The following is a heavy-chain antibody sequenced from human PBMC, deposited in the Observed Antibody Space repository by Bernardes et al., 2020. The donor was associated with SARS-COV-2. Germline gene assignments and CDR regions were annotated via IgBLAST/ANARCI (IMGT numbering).Heavy chain of an antibody. D-gene: IGHD2-2*01. J-gene: IGHJ6*02. CDR1: GYSISSGYY. CDR2: IYHSGST. CDR3: ARDCSSTSCYAGMGWVDGMDV. Sequence: SETLSLTRAVSGYSISSGYYWGWIRQPPGKGLEWIGSIYHSGSTYYNPSLKSRVTISVDTSKNQFSLKLSSVTAADTAVYYCARDCSSTSCYAGMGWVDGMDVCGQGTTVTVSS. V-gene: IGHV4-38-2*02.